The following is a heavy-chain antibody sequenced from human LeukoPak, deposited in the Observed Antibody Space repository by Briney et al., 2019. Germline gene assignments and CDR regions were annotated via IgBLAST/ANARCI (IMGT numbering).Heavy chain of an antibody. CDR1: GYTFTGYY. V-gene: IGHV1-2*06. J-gene: IGHJ4*02. D-gene: IGHD6-13*01. CDR3: ARGPYIAAAGVDY. CDR2: INPNSGGT. Sequence: GASVKVSCKASGYTFTGYYMHWVRQAPGQGLEWMGRINPNSGGTNYAQKFHGRVTMTRDTSISTAYMELSRLRSDDTAVYYCARGPYIAAAGVDYWGQGTLVTVSS.